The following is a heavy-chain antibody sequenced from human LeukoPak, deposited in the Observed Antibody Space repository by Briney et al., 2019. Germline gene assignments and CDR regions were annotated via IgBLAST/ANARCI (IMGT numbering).Heavy chain of an antibody. V-gene: IGHV4-4*07. J-gene: IGHJ4*02. D-gene: IGHD4-17*01. CDR3: AREVPLYGDYAVFDY. CDR2: VHTSGRT. CDR1: GGSITYNQ. Sequence: SETLSLTRTVSGGSITYNQRTWIRQPAGKVLEWIGRVHTSGRTNHNPSLKSRVTISVDTSKNQLSLNLNSVTDADTAVYYCAREVPLYGDYAVFDYWGQGTPVTVSS.